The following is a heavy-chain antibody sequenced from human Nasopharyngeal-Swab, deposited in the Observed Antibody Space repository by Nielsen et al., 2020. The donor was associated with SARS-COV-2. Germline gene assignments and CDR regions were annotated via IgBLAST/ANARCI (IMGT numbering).Heavy chain of an antibody. CDR3: ATRGPYGSGSYPLDY. CDR2: INHSGST. V-gene: IGHV4-34*01. CDR1: GGSFSGYY. J-gene: IGHJ4*02. Sequence: GSLRLSCAVYGGSFSGYYWSWIRQPPGKGLEWIGEINHSGSTNYNPSLKSRVTISVDTSKNQFSLKLSSVTAADTAVYYCATRGPYGSGSYPLDYWGQGTLVTVSS. D-gene: IGHD3-10*01.